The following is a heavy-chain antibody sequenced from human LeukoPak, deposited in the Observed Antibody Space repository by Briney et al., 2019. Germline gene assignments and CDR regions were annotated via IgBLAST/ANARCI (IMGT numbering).Heavy chain of an antibody. CDR1: RDSVTSNSAA. Sequence: TLTLISAFSRDSVTSNSAAWTRTTQSPSRGIEWLGRTYYRSKWYNDYAVSVKSRMTINPDTSKNQFSLQLNSVTPEDTAVYYCARGRDWFDPWGQGTLVTVSS. CDR2: TYYRSKWYN. J-gene: IGHJ5*02. V-gene: IGHV6-1*01. CDR3: ARGRDWFDP.